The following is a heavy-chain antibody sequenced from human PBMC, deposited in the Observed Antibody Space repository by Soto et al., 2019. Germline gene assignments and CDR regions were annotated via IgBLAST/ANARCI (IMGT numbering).Heavy chain of an antibody. CDR2: ISYNGRNK. CDR3: ARQAKIGDRSQFYFDS. V-gene: IGHV3-30*04. J-gene: IGHJ4*02. D-gene: IGHD3-16*01. CDR1: GFTFSFYA. Sequence: SGFTFSFYAMHWVRQAPGKGLEWVAVISYNGRNKHYVDSVKGRFTISRDNSQDTLYLQMDSLRPDDTAVYYCARQAKIGDRSQFYFDSWGQGTLVTVSS.